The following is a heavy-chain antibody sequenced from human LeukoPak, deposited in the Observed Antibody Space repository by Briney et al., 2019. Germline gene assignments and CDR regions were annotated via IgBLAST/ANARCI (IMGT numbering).Heavy chain of an antibody. CDR2: ISYDGSNK. CDR1: GFTFSSYA. V-gene: IGHV3-30-3*01. D-gene: IGHD5-24*01. CDR3: ARVRDLARLPFDY. Sequence: GGSLRLSCAASGFTFSSYAMHWVRQAPGKGLEWVAVISYDGSNKYYADSVKGRFTISRDNSKNTLYLQMNSLRAEDTAVYYCARVRDLARLPFDYWGQGTLVTVSS. J-gene: IGHJ4*02.